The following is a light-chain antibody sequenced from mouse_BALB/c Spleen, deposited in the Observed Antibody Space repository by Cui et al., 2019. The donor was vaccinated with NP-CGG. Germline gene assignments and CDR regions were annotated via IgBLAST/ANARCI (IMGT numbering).Light chain of an antibody. CDR1: TGAVTTSNY. V-gene: IGLV1*01. J-gene: IGLJ1*01. CDR3: ALWYSNHWV. Sequence: QAVVTQESALTTSPGETVTLTCRSSTGAVTTSNYANWVQEKSDHLFTGLIGGTNNRVPGVPARFSGSLIGGKAALTITGAQTEDEAIYFCALWYSNHWVFGGGTKLTVL. CDR2: GTN.